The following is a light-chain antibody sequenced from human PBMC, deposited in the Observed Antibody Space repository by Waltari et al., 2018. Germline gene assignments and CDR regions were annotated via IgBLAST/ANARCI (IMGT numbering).Light chain of an antibody. CDR3: CSYAGRYTFV. CDR2: EVT. Sequence: QSALTQPRSVSGSPGQSVTISCTATIIDVGNYNYVSWYQHHPGKAPKLIIYEVTKRPSGVPDRLSGSKSGNTASLTISGLQAEDEADYYCCSYAGRYTFVFGTGTKVTVL. J-gene: IGLJ1*01. V-gene: IGLV2-11*01. CDR1: IIDVGNYNY.